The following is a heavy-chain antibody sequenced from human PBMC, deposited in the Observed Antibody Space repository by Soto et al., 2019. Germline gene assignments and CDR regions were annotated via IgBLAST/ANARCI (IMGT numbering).Heavy chain of an antibody. CDR2: IGTSGTNI. Sequence: EVQLVESGGGLVQPGRSLRLSCAASGFTFTSYEFNWVRQAPGEGLEWISYIGTSGTNIYYADSVKGRFTVSRDNAKNALYLQMNSLRAEDTAIYYCAREELNCGGDCFAFWGQGALVTVS. D-gene: IGHD2-21*01. J-gene: IGHJ4*02. CDR3: AREELNCGGDCFAF. V-gene: IGHV3-48*03. CDR1: GFTFTSYE.